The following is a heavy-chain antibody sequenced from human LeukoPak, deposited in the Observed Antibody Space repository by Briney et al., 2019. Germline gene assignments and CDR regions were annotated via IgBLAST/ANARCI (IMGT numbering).Heavy chain of an antibody. Sequence: PSPTQSPICAVSAYSISSGYYWGWIRQPPGKGREWIGSIYHSGSTYYNPSLKSRVTISVDTSKNQFSLKLSSVTAADTAVYYCARVVYWGSGSFHFDYWGQGTLVTVSS. CDR1: AYSISSGYY. D-gene: IGHD3-10*01. CDR2: IYHSGST. V-gene: IGHV4-38-2*01. J-gene: IGHJ4*02. CDR3: ARVVYWGSGSFHFDY.